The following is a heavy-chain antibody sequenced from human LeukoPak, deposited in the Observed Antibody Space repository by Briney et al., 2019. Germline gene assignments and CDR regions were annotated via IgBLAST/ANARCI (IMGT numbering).Heavy chain of an antibody. Sequence: GRSLRLSCVASGFTFSSCAIHWVRQAPGKGLEWVAVISYDGSNKYYADSVKGRFTISRDNSKNTLYLQMNSLRAEDTAVYYCAKSSGWYGNAFDIWGQGTMVTVSS. D-gene: IGHD6-19*01. J-gene: IGHJ3*02. CDR2: ISYDGSNK. CDR1: GFTFSSCA. CDR3: AKSSGWYGNAFDI. V-gene: IGHV3-30*04.